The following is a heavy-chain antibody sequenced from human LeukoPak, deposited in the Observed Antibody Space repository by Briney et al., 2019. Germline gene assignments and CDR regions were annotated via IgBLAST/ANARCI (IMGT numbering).Heavy chain of an antibody. D-gene: IGHD2-15*01. CDR2: ISTDGYTT. Sequence: GGSMRLSCAASGLAFSAYKMHWVRQAPRKGLVWVSRISTDGYTTDYADFVQGRFTASRDNTKNTWSLEMSSLRAEDTAVYYCVVGGSPGYWGQGTLVTVSS. CDR3: VVGGSPGY. V-gene: IGHV3-74*01. CDR1: GLAFSAYK. J-gene: IGHJ4*02.